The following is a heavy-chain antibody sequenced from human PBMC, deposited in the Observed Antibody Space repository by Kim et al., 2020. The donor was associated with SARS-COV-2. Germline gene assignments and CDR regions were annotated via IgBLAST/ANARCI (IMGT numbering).Heavy chain of an antibody. J-gene: IGHJ5*02. Sequence: GGSLRLSCAASGFTFSSYAMSWVRQAPGKGLEWVSAISGSGGSTYYADSVKGRFTISRDNSKNTLYLQMNSLRAEDTAVYYCANVPGDPEGGNWFDPWGQGTLVTVSS. CDR3: ANVPGDPEGGNWFDP. D-gene: IGHD4-17*01. V-gene: IGHV3-23*01. CDR1: GFTFSSYA. CDR2: ISGSGGST.